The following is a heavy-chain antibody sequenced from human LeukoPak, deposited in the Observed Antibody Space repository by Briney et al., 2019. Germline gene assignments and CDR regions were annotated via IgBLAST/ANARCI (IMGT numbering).Heavy chain of an antibody. CDR2: LYSDGNT. V-gene: IGHV3-53*01. J-gene: IGHJ4*02. CDR1: GFTVITND. Sequence: GRSLRLSCAAPGFTVITNDMTWVRHPPGKGLEWVSVLYSDGNTKYADSVQGRFTISRDNSKNTLYLEMNSLSPDDTAVYYCARGVEPLAANTLAYWGQGTLVTVSS. D-gene: IGHD1-14*01. CDR3: ARGVEPLAANTLAY.